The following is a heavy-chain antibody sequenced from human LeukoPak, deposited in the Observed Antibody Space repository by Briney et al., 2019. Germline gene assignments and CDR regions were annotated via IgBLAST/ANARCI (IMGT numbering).Heavy chain of an antibody. CDR3: ARESEGLANGIDY. CDR2: IIPISGTA. Sequence: SVKVSCKASGGTFSSYAISWVRQAPGQGLEWMGGIIPISGTANYAQKFQGRVTITADKSTSTAYMELSSLRSEDTAVYYCARESEGLANGIDYWGQGTLVTVSS. J-gene: IGHJ4*02. V-gene: IGHV1-69*06. CDR1: GGTFSSYA.